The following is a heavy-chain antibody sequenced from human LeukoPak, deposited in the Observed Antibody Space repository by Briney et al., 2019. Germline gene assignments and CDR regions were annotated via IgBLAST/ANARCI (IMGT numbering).Heavy chain of an antibody. Sequence: GESLKISCESSGYSFTTYWIAWVRQMPGKGLEWMGIIFPGDSDTTYSPSFEGQVTISADKSINTAYLQWSSLKASDTAMYYCATSESQTRFDFWGQGTLVTVSS. CDR2: IFPGDSDT. V-gene: IGHV5-51*01. J-gene: IGHJ4*02. D-gene: IGHD1/OR15-1a*01. CDR3: ATSESQTRFDF. CDR1: GYSFTTYW.